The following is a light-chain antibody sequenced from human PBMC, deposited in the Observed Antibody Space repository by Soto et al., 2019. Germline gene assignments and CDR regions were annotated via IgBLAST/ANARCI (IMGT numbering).Light chain of an antibody. CDR1: SSDIGSYDH. CDR3: ISYTDRQSYL. Sequence: QSVLTQPASVSGSPGQSITISCSGTSSDIGSYDHVAWYQQFPGKSPKLIIYAVNDRPSGVSDRFSGSKSGISASLTISGLQTEDEADYYCISYTDRQSYLFGTGTKV. J-gene: IGLJ1*01. V-gene: IGLV2-14*03. CDR2: AVN.